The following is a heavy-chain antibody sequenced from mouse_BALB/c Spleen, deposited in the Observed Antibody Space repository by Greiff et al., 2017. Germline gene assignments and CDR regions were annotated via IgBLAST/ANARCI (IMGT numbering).Heavy chain of an antibody. V-gene: IGHV1-4*02. CDR2: INPSSGYT. CDR3: ARPGSSLYYAMDY. CDR1: GYTFTSYT. J-gene: IGHJ4*01. D-gene: IGHD1-1*01. Sequence: VQLQQSAAELARPGASVKMSCKASGYTFTSYTMHWVKQRPGQGLEWIGYINPSSGYTEYNQKFKDKTTLTADKSSSTAYMQLSSLTSEDSAVYYCARPGSSLYYAMDYWGQGTSVTVSS.